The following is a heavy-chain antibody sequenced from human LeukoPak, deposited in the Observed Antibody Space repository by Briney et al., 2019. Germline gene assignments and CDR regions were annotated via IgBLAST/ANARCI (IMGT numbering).Heavy chain of an antibody. Sequence: SETLSLTCAVYGGSFSGDYWSWIRQPPGKGLEWIGEINHSGSTNYNPSLKSRVTISVDTSKNQFSLKLSSVTAADTAVYYCARWEGGSSYDFDYWGQGTLVTVSS. CDR3: ARWEGGSSYDFDY. CDR1: GGSFSGDY. V-gene: IGHV4-34*01. D-gene: IGHD1-26*01. CDR2: INHSGST. J-gene: IGHJ4*02.